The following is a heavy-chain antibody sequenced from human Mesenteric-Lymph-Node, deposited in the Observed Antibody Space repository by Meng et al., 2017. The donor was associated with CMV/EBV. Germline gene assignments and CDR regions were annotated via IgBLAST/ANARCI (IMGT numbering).Heavy chain of an antibody. Sequence: SGFTFSHYGMHWVRQAPGKGLEWVAVIWYDGSNTYYRDSVKGRFTISRDNSKNTLYLQMNSLRAEDTAVYYCASGYCSSTSCYALQHWGQGTLVTVSS. J-gene: IGHJ1*01. CDR1: GFTFSHYG. D-gene: IGHD2-2*03. V-gene: IGHV3-33*01. CDR3: ASGYCSSTSCYALQH. CDR2: IWYDGSNT.